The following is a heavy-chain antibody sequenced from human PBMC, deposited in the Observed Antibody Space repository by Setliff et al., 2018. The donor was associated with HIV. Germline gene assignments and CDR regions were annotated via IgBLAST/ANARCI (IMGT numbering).Heavy chain of an antibody. D-gene: IGHD5-18*01. J-gene: IGHJ4*02. CDR2: ISIGSGGAI. CDR1: GFTFRNYK. Sequence: PGGSLRLSCAASGFTFRNYKMNWVRQAPGRGLEWVSSISIGSGGAIDYADSVQGRFIISRDNAKNSLYLQMNSLRAEDTAVYYCARESAAMGLDNWGPGTLVTVSS. CDR3: ARESAAMGLDN. V-gene: IGHV3-21*06.